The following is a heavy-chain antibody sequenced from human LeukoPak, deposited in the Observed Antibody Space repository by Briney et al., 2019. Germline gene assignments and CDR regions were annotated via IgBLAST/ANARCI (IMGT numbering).Heavy chain of an antibody. CDR3: AKDKYYDFWSGYHLGRYYYYMDV. D-gene: IGHD3-3*01. CDR2: ISWDGGST. Sequence: GGSLRLSCAASGFTFDDYTMHWVRQAPGKGLEWVSLISWDGGSTYYADSVKGRFTISRDNSKNSLYLQMNSLRAEDTALYYCAKDKYYDFWSGYHLGRYYYYMDVWGKGTTVTVSS. J-gene: IGHJ6*03. CDR1: GFTFDDYT. V-gene: IGHV3-43*01.